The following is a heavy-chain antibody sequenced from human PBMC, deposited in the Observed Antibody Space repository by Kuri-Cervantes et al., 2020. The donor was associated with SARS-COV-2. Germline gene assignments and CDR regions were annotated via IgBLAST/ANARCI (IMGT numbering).Heavy chain of an antibody. J-gene: IGHJ3*02. D-gene: IGHD6-19*01. CDR1: GFMFSRYW. V-gene: IGHV3-7*03. CDR3: ASFGSGWYDDAFDI. Sequence: GESLKIYCAASGFMFSRYWMRWVRQAPGKGLDWVANINEDDSEKYYVDSVKGRFTISRDNAKNSLSLQMNSLRAEDTAVYYCASFGSGWYDDAFDIWGQGTLVTVSS. CDR2: INEDDSEK.